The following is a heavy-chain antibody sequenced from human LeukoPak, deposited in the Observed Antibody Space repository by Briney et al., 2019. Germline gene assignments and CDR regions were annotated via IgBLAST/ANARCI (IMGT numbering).Heavy chain of an antibody. V-gene: IGHV1-2*04. J-gene: IGHJ4*02. CDR1: GYTFTGYY. CDR3: ARVGSYYYFDY. Sequence: ASVKVSCKASGYTFTGYYMHWVRQAPGQGLAWMGWIDPNSGGTNYAQKFQGWVTMTRDTSISTAYMELSRLRSDDTAVYYCARVGSYYYFDYWGQGTLVTVSS. CDR2: IDPNSGGT. D-gene: IGHD3-22*01.